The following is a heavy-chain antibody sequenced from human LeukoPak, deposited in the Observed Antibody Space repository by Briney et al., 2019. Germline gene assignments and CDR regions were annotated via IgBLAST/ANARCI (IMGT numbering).Heavy chain of an antibody. CDR3: TSRGLV. V-gene: IGHV3-21*01. CDR1: GFTFIRYS. Sequence: GGSLRLSCAASGFTFIRYSMNWVRQAPGKGLEWVSSISSTSSYIFYADSVKGRFTISRDNVKNSLYLQMNSLRADDTAIYYCTSRGLVWGQGSLVTVSS. CDR2: ISSTSSYI. D-gene: IGHD6-6*01. J-gene: IGHJ4*02.